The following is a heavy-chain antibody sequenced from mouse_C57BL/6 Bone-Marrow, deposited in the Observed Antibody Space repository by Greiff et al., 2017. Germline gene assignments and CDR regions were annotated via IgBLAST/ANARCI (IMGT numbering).Heavy chain of an antibody. CDR1: GYTFTNYW. Sequence: QVQLQQSGAELVRPGTSVKMSCKASGYTFTNYWIGWAKQRPGHGLEWIGDIYPGGGYTNYNEKFKGKATLTADKSSSTAYMQFSSLTSEDSAIYYCARKNSMITTGGYYFDYWGQGTTLTVSS. D-gene: IGHD2-4*01. V-gene: IGHV1-63*01. CDR3: ARKNSMITTGGYYFDY. J-gene: IGHJ2*01. CDR2: IYPGGGYT.